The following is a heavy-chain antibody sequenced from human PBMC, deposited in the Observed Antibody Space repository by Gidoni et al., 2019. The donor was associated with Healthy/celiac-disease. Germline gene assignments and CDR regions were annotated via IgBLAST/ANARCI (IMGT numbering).Heavy chain of an antibody. CDR3: ARDRGDSLVLWFGELSDNPTTHNNAFDI. CDR1: GFTFSSFS. CDR2: ISSSSSYI. Sequence: EVQLVESGGGLVTPGGSLRHSCAASGFTFSSFSMTWFRQAPGQGLEWVSSISSSSSYIYYADSVKGRFTISRDNAKNSLYLQMNSLRAEDTAVYYCARDRGDSLVLWFGELSDNPTTHNNAFDIWGQGTMVTVSS. V-gene: IGHV3-21*01. D-gene: IGHD3-10*01. J-gene: IGHJ3*02.